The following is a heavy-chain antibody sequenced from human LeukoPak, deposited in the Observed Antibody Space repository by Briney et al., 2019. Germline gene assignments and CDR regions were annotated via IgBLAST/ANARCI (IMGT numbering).Heavy chain of an antibody. CDR1: GFTFSSYW. CDR2: ISSGGSDT. V-gene: IGHV3-74*01. J-gene: IGHJ4*02. D-gene: IGHD1-14*01. Sequence: PGGSLRLSCAASGFTFSSYWMHWVRQAPGKGLVWVSRISSGGSDTKYVDSVKGRFTISRDNGKNTLYLEMNSLRVEDTAVYYCARDQTQAGPTTVDHWGQGTQVTVSS. CDR3: ARDQTQAGPTTVDH.